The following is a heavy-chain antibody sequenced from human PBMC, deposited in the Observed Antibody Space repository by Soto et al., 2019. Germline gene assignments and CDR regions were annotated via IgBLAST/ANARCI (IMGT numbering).Heavy chain of an antibody. Sequence: QVQLVESGGGVVQPGRSLRLSCAASGFTFSSYGMHWVRQAPGKGLERVAVIWYDGSNKYYADSVKGRFTISRDNSKNTLYLQMNRLKADDTAVYYCASSKPPYYYDSSGYYTTPWYFDYWGQGTLVTVSS. D-gene: IGHD3-22*01. J-gene: IGHJ4*02. CDR3: ASSKPPYYYDSSGYYTTPWYFDY. CDR2: IWYDGSNK. V-gene: IGHV3-33*01. CDR1: GFTFSSYG.